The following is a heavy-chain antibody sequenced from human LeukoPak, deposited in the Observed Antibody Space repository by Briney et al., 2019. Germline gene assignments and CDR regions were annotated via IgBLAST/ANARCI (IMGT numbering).Heavy chain of an antibody. Sequence: SETLSLTCAVYGGSFSCYYWSWIRQPPGKGLEWIGEINHSGSTNYNPSLKSRVTISVDTSKNQFSLKLSSVTAADTAVYYCARRSVVVVAATRTGFDIWAQGQWSPSLQ. D-gene: IGHD2-15*01. CDR2: INHSGST. J-gene: IGHJ3*02. CDR3: ARRSVVVVAATRTGFDI. CDR1: GGSFSCYY. V-gene: IGHV4-34*01.